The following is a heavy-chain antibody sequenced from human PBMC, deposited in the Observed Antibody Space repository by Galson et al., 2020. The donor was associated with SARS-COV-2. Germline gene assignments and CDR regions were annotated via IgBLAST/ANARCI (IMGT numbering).Heavy chain of an antibody. V-gene: IGHV4-31*02. D-gene: IGHD3-10*01. Sequence: XSLXSRLTMSVDTSKNQFSLNLNSVTAADTAVYYCARGPYYGSGSPFDPWGQGTLATVSS. CDR3: ARGPYYGSGSPFDP. J-gene: IGHJ5*02.